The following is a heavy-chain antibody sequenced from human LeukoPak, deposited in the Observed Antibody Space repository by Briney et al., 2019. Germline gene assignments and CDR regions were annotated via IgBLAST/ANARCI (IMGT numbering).Heavy chain of an antibody. CDR2: IYYSGST. D-gene: IGHD3-9*01. CDR1: GGSISSYY. CDR3: ATSILTGYYQYYYYYYMDV. J-gene: IGHJ6*03. V-gene: IGHV4-59*01. Sequence: SETLSLTCTVSGGSISSYYWSWIRQPPGKGLERIGYIYYSGSTNYNPSLKSRVTISVDTSKNQFSLKLSSVTAADTAVYYYATSILTGYYQYYYYYYMDVWGKGTTVTVSS.